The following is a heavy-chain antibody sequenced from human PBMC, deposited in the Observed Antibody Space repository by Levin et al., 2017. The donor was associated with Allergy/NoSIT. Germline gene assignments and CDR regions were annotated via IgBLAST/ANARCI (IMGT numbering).Heavy chain of an antibody. Sequence: SETLSLTCTVSGGSISSGDHYWSWIRQPPGKGLEWIGYIYHSGTTNYNPSLKSRLTMSIDTSRNQFSLRLTSVTAADTAVYYCARVVDYDVLPQYYSPYYFDFWGQGTLVTVSS. CDR3: ARVVDYDVLPQYYSPYYFDF. V-gene: IGHV4-30-4*01. CDR2: IYHSGTT. D-gene: IGHD3-9*01. CDR1: GGSISSGDHY. J-gene: IGHJ4*02.